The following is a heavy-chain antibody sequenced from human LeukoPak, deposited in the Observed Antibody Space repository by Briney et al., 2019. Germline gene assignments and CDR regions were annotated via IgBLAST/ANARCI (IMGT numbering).Heavy chain of an antibody. V-gene: IGHV3-33*01. J-gene: IGHJ4*02. D-gene: IGHD4-23*01. CDR3: ARDLGVGTYFDY. Sequence: QPGGSLRLSCEASGFAFNIYGMHWVRQAPGKGLEWVAVIGHDGTYKSYADSLKGRFTISRDNSKNTLYLQMDSLRAVDTARYYCARDLGVGTYFDYWGQGTPVAVSS. CDR2: IGHDGTYK. CDR1: GFAFNIYG.